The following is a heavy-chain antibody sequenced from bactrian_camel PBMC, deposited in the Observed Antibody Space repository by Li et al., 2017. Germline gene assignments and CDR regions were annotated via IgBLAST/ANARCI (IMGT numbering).Heavy chain of an antibody. D-gene: IGHD2*01. CDR3: AAARVCTSLLNGRDTY. V-gene: IGHV3S53*01. CDR2: ISKDGAT. Sequence: HVQLVESGGGSVEAGGSLRLSCVASEYTYTMAWFRQAPGNECEFVSSISKDGATAYTDSVKGRFTMSQDMAKNTVYLQMNSLKPEDTAMYYCAAARVCTSLLNGRDTYWGQGTQVTVS. J-gene: IGHJ4*01. CDR1: EYTYT.